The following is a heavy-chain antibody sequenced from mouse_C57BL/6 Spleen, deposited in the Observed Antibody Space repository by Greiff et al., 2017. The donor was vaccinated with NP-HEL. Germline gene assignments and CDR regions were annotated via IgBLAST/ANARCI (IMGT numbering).Heavy chain of an antibody. J-gene: IGHJ2*01. Sequence: VKLQESGPELVKPGASVKISCKASGYAFSSSWMNWVKQRPGKGLEWIGRIYPGDGDTNYNGKFKGKATLTADKSSSTAYMQLSSLTSEDSAVYFCARSLGSSYGDYWGQGTTLTVSS. CDR1: GYAFSSSW. D-gene: IGHD1-1*01. CDR2: IYPGDGDT. V-gene: IGHV1-82*01. CDR3: ARSLGSSYGDY.